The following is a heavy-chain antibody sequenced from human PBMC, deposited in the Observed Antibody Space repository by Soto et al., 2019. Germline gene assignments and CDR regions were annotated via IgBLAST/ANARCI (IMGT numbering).Heavy chain of an antibody. V-gene: IGHV4-39*01. J-gene: IGHJ4*02. CDR2: IYYSGST. CDR1: GGSISSSSYY. D-gene: IGHD6-6*01. CDR3: ASQIAARPEVEDY. Sequence: SETLSLTCTVSGGSISSSSYYWGWIRQPPGKGLEWIGSIYYSGSTYYNPSLKSRVTISVDTSKNQFSLKLSSVTAADTAVYYCASQIAARPEVEDYWGQGTLVTVSS.